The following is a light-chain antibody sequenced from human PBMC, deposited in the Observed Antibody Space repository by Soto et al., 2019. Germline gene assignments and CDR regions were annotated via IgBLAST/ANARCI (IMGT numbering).Light chain of an antibody. J-gene: IGKJ3*01. CDR1: QSFSSSY. Sequence: EIVLTQSPGTLSLSPGERATLSCRASQSFSSSYLAWYQQKPGQAPRLLIYGASSRATGIPDRFSGSGSGTDFTLTISSLEPEDFAVYYCQQYGSALFTFGPGTKGDVK. V-gene: IGKV3-20*01. CDR2: GAS. CDR3: QQYGSALFT.